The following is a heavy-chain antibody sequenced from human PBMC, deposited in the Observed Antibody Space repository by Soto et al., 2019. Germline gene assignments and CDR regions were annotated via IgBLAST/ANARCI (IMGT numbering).Heavy chain of an antibody. V-gene: IGHV5-51*01. Sequence: GESLKISCQASGYSFISYWIGWVRQMPGKGLEWMGTIYPADSDTRYSPSFEGQVTISADKSISTAYMQWNSLKASDTAMYYCARNDYGGNSIDYWGRGTLVTVSS. CDR1: GYSFISYW. J-gene: IGHJ4*01. D-gene: IGHD4-17*01. CDR3: ARNDYGGNSIDY. CDR2: IYPADSDT.